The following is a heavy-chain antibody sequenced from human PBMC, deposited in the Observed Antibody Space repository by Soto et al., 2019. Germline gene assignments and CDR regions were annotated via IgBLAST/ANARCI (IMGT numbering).Heavy chain of an antibody. CDR1: GYTFTSYG. V-gene: IGHV1-18*01. J-gene: IGHJ6*03. Sequence: ASVKVSCKASGYTFTSYGISWVRQAPGQGLEWMGWISAYNGNTNYAQKLQGRVTMTTDTSTSTAYMELRSLRSDDTAVYYCARDDCSSTSCYTYYMAVWGKGTTVTVSS. CDR2: ISAYNGNT. D-gene: IGHD2-2*01. CDR3: ARDDCSSTSCYTYYMAV.